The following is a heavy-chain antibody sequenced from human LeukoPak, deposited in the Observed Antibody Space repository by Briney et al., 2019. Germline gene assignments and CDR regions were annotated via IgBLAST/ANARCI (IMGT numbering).Heavy chain of an antibody. V-gene: IGHV3-7*01. Sequence: GGSLRLSCAASGFTFSNYWMSWVRQAPGKGLEWVANIKQDGSEKYYVDSVKGRFTISRDNAKNSLDLQMSTLRAEDTAVYYCARAWEHTVIIPTTIRQYFFYYYMDVWGRGTTVTVSS. CDR1: GFTFSNYW. J-gene: IGHJ6*03. CDR2: IKQDGSEK. CDR3: ARAWEHTVIIPTTIRQYFFYYYMDV. D-gene: IGHD2-2*02.